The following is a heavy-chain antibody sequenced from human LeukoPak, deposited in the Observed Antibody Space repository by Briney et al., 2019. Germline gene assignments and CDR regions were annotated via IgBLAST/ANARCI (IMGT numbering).Heavy chain of an antibody. Sequence: PGGSLRLSCATSGFSFDHFSMYWVRQDPGKGLEWVTVISYDGTTKHYADSVKGRFTVSRDNSKKTLYLQLNNLRVEDTAVYYCTGGGSWAYSSTLDLWGQGTLVTVST. CDR3: TGGGSWAYSSTLDL. V-gene: IGHV3-30-3*01. D-gene: IGHD2-2*01. CDR2: ISYDGTTK. J-gene: IGHJ5*02. CDR1: GFSFDHFS.